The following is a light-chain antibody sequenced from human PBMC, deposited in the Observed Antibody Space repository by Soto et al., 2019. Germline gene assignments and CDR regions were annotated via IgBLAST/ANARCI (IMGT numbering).Light chain of an antibody. CDR1: SSDVGGYDY. J-gene: IGLJ1*01. CDR2: EVN. Sequence: QSVLTQPASVSGSPGQSVTISCTGTSSDVGGYDYVSWYQQHPGTAPKLILYEVNNRPSGVSNRFSGSKSGNTASLIISGLQTEDEDNYYCSAYTTSNTLIFGNGTKVTVL. V-gene: IGLV2-14*01. CDR3: SAYTTSNTLI.